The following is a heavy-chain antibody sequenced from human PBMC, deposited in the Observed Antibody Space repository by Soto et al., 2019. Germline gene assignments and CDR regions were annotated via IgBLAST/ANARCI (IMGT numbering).Heavy chain of an antibody. CDR1: GFTFSSYG. CDR3: AKDLGHGGRGAFDI. J-gene: IGHJ3*02. V-gene: IGHV3-30*18. D-gene: IGHD7-27*01. CDR2: ISYDGSNK. Sequence: QVQLVESGGGVVQPGRSLRLSCAASGFTFSSYGMHWVRQAPGKGLEWVALISYDGSNKYYADSVKGRFTISRDNSKNTLYLQMNSLRTEDTDVYYCAKDLGHGGRGAFDIWCQGTMVTVSS.